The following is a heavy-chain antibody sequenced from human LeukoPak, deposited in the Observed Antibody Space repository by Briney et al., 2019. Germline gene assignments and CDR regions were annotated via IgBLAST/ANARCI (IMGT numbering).Heavy chain of an antibody. V-gene: IGHV1-2*02. D-gene: IGHD2-2*01. CDR3: AREADKYHLLTHRPRIYYFDY. CDR2: INPNSGGT. CDR1: GFTFSSYA. Sequence: GGSLRLSCAASGFTFSSYAMHWVRQAPGQGLEWMGWINPNSGGTNYAQKFQGRVTMTRDTSISTAYMELSRLRSDDTAVYYCAREADKYHLLTHRPRIYYFDYWGQGTLVTASS. J-gene: IGHJ4*02.